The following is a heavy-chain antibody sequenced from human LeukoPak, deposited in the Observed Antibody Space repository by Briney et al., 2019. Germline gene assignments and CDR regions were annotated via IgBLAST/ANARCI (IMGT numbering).Heavy chain of an antibody. CDR1: GGSISSYY. J-gene: IGHJ5*02. CDR2: IYYSGST. V-gene: IGHV4-59*01. Sequence: SETLSLTCTVSGGSISSYYWSWIRQPPGKGLEWLGYIYYSGSTNYNPSLKSRVTISVDTSKNQFSLKLSSVTAADTAVYYCARGKTGYSSSWYPFDPWGQGTLVTVSS. D-gene: IGHD6-13*01. CDR3: ARGKTGYSSSWYPFDP.